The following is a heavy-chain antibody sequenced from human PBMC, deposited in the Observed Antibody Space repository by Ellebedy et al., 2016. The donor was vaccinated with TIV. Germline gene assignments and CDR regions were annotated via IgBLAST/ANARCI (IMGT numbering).Heavy chain of an antibody. CDR1: GYTFTRYG. D-gene: IGHD3-22*01. J-gene: IGHJ4*02. Sequence: ASVKVSCKASGYTFTRYGISWVRQAPGQGLEWMGWISAYNGNTNYAQKLQGRVTMTTDTSTSTAYMELRSLRSDDTAVYYCARSKNYYDSSGYPDYWGQGTLVTVSS. CDR2: ISAYNGNT. V-gene: IGHV1-18*01. CDR3: ARSKNYYDSSGYPDY.